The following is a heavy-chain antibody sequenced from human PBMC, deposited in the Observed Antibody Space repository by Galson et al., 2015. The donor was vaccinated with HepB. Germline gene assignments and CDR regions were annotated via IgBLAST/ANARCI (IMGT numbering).Heavy chain of an antibody. D-gene: IGHD3/OR15-3a*01. V-gene: IGHV3-66*01. CDR1: GFTFSSYS. CDR3: ARDRGFSTGLYYYYGMDV. J-gene: IGHJ6*02. Sequence: SLRLSCAASGFTFSSYSMNWVRQAPGKGLEWVPVIYSGGSTYYADSVKGRFTISRDNSKNTLYLQMNSLRAEDTAVYYCARDRGFSTGLYYYYGMDVWGQGTTVTVSS. CDR2: IYSGGST.